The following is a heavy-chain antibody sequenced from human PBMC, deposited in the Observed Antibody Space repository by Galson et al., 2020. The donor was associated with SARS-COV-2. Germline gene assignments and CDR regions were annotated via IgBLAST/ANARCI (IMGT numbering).Heavy chain of an antibody. CDR3: AGSSGYYSPGIVDY. J-gene: IGHJ4*02. Sequence: SETLSLTCTVSGGSISSYYWSWIRQPPGKGLEWIGYIYYSGSTNYNPSLKSQVTISVDTSKNQFSLKLSSVTAADTAVYYCAGSSGYYSPGIVDYWGQGTLVTVSS. CDR1: GGSISSYY. CDR2: IYYSGST. V-gene: IGHV4-59*13. D-gene: IGHD3-22*01.